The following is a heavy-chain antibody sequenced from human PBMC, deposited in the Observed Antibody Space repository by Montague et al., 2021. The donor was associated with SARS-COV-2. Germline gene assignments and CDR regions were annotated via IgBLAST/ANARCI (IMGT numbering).Heavy chain of an antibody. V-gene: IGHV4-39*01. J-gene: IGHJ3*02. CDR1: GGSISSSSYY. CDR2: IYYSGRT. CDR3: ARFPTSYYYDSKAAPATPDAFDI. Sequence: SETLSLTCTVSGGSISSSSYYWGWIRQPPGKGLEWIGSIYYSGRTYYNPSLTSRVTISVDTSTNQFSLKLSSVTAADTAVYYCARFPTSYYYDSKAAPATPDAFDIWGQGTMVTVSS. D-gene: IGHD3-22*01.